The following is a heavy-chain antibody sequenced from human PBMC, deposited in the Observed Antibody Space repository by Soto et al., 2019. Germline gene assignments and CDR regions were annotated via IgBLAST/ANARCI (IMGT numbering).Heavy chain of an antibody. Sequence: SVKVSCKASGGTFSSYAISWVRQAPGQGLEWMGGIIPTFGTANYAQKFQGRVTITADESTSTAYMELSSLRSEDTAVYYCARDQLLLGMTNYYYYYGMDVWGQGTTVTVSS. CDR2: IIPTFGTA. V-gene: IGHV1-69*13. D-gene: IGHD2-21*01. CDR3: ARDQLLLGMTNYYYYYGMDV. J-gene: IGHJ6*02. CDR1: GGTFSSYA.